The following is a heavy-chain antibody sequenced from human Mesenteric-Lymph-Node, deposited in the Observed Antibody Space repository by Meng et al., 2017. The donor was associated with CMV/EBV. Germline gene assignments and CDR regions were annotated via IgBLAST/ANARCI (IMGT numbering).Heavy chain of an antibody. CDR1: GFTFNTHA. CDR2: ISSAGLGT. CDR3: ASGSRPFLGY. D-gene: IGHD1-26*01. Sequence: GESLKISCAASGFTFNTHAFSWVRQAPGRGLEWVSAISSAGLGTYYADSVRGRFTISRDNSKNTLYLQMNSLRAEDTAVYYCASGSRPFLGYWGQGTLVTVSS. J-gene: IGHJ4*02. V-gene: IGHV3-23*01.